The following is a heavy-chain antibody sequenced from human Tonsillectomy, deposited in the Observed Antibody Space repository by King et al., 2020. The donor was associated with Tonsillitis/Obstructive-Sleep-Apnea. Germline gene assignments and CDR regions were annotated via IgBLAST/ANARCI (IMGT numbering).Heavy chain of an antibody. CDR1: GYTVTSYG. Sequence: QLVQSGAEVKKPGASVKVSCKASGYTVTSYGISWVRQAPGQGLEWMGWISAYNGNTNYAQKLQGRVTMTTDTSTSTAYMELRSLRSDDTAVYYCALNDYGDYGVYYFDYWGQGTLVTVSS. CDR3: ALNDYGDYGVYYFDY. J-gene: IGHJ4*02. D-gene: IGHD4-17*01. V-gene: IGHV1-18*01. CDR2: ISAYNGNT.